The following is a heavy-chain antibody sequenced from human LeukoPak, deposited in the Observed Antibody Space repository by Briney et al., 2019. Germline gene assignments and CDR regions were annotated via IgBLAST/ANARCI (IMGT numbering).Heavy chain of an antibody. J-gene: IGHJ4*02. V-gene: IGHV3-53*01. D-gene: IGHD3-16*02. Sequence: PGGSLRLSCSASGFTVSSNYMSWVRQAPGKGLEWVSVIYSGGGTYYADSVKGRFTISRDNSKNTLYLQMNSLRAEDTAVYYCARERDYAWGSYRFIPDYWGQGTLVTVSS. CDR1: GFTVSSNY. CDR2: IYSGGGT. CDR3: ARERDYAWGSYRFIPDY.